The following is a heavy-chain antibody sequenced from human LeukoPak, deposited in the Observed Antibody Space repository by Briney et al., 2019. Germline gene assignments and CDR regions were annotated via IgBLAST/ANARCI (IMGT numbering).Heavy chain of an antibody. Sequence: ASVKVSCKASGYTFTDYYMHWVRQAPGQGLEWMGWINPNSGGTSYAQKFQGRVTMTRDTSITTAYMNLSRLRSDDTAVYYCASVDYGSGSYYNVGQTLSWGQGTLVTVSS. CDR3: ASVDYGSGSYYNVGQTLS. CDR1: GYTFTDYY. D-gene: IGHD3-10*01. V-gene: IGHV1-2*02. CDR2: INPNSGGT. J-gene: IGHJ4*02.